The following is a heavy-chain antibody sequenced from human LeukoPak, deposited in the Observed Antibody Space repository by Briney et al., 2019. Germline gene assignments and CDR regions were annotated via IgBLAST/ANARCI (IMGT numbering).Heavy chain of an antibody. V-gene: IGHV1-46*01. D-gene: IGHD4-17*01. CDR2: INPNDGST. CDR1: GYTFTSYY. CDR3: ARVGDFGDYGGTD. Sequence: ASVKVSCKASGYTFTSYYIHWVRQAPGQGLEWMGLINPNDGSTSYSQKFLGRVTMTRDMSTNTAYMELSSLRSEDTAVYYCARVGDFGDYGGTDWGQGTLVTVSS. J-gene: IGHJ4*02.